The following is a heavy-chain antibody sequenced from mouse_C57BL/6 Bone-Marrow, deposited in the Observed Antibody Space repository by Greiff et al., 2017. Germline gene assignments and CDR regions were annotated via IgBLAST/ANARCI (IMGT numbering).Heavy chain of an antibody. Sequence: EVKLMESGGGLVKPGGSLKLSCAASGFTFSSYAMSWVRQTPEKRLEWVATISDGGSYTYYPDNVKGRFTISRDNAKNNLYLQMSHLKSEDTAMXYCARDWDYGTRGYWGQGTTLTVSS. D-gene: IGHD1-1*01. J-gene: IGHJ2*01. CDR1: GFTFSSYA. CDR2: ISDGGSYT. V-gene: IGHV5-4*01. CDR3: ARDWDYGTRGY.